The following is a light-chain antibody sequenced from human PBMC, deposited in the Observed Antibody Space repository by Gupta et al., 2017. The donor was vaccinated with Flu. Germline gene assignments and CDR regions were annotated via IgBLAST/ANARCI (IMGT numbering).Light chain of an antibody. CDR1: QSVSSY. CDR2: DAS. J-gene: IGKJ4*01. CDR3: QQRGVT. V-gene: IGKV3-11*01. Sequence: EIVLTQSPATLSLSPGERATLSCRASQSVSSYLAWYQQKPVQAPRLLIYDASNRATGIPARLSGSGSGTDFTLTISSLEPEDFAVEYCQQRGVTFGGGTKVEIK.